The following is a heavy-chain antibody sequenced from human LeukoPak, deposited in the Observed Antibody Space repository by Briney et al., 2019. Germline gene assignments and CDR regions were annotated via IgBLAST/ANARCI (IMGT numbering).Heavy chain of an antibody. D-gene: IGHD3-16*01. Sequence: PGGSLRLSCAASGFTFSSYGMHWVRQAPGKGLEWVAVASSDGGTLHYADFVKGRFTISRDNSRNTLYLQMNSLRAEDTAVYYCAKEGSSTFREDFDCWGQGTLVIVS. J-gene: IGHJ4*02. V-gene: IGHV3-30*18. CDR2: ASSDGGTL. CDR1: GFTFSSYG. CDR3: AKEGSSTFREDFDC.